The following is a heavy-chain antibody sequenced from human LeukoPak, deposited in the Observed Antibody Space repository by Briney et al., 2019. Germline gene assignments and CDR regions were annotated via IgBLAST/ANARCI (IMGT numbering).Heavy chain of an antibody. CDR1: GFTFSSYW. CDR3: ARTGDYGDYYYYGMDV. CDR2: INSDGSST. J-gene: IGHJ6*02. D-gene: IGHD4-17*01. Sequence: GGSLRLSCAASGFTFSSYWMPWVRQAPGKGLVWVSRINSDGSSTSYADSVKGRFTISRDNAKNTLYLQMNSLRAEDTAVYYCARTGDYGDYYYYGMDVWGQGTTVTVSS. V-gene: IGHV3-74*01.